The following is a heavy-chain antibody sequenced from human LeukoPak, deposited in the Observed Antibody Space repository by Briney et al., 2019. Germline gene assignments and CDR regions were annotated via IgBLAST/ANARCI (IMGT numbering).Heavy chain of an antibody. CDR1: GGAFSGYS. V-gene: IGHV4-34*01. D-gene: IGHD4-17*01. Sequence: PSETLSLTCAVYGGAFSGYSWSWFRQPPGKGLEWIGEVDPNGTTNYNPSLKSRVIVSVDTCKNQFSLNLNSVTAADTAVYYCARGRSFEYGDYDYWGQGTLVTVSS. CDR2: VDPNGTT. J-gene: IGHJ4*02. CDR3: ARGRSFEYGDYDY.